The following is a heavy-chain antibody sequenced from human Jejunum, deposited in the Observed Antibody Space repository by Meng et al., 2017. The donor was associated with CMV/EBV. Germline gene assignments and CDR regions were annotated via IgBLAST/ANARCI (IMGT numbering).Heavy chain of an antibody. CDR3: ARDTFDRRNGMDV. CDR1: GGSISSSY. Sequence: GSGGSISSSYWSWIRQPPGKGLEWIGYMSYSGSTRYNPSLQSRVTISLDTSKTQFALRLTSVSAADTAVYYCARDTFDRRNGMDVWGQGTTVTVSS. CDR2: MSYSGST. J-gene: IGHJ6*02. V-gene: IGHV4-59*01.